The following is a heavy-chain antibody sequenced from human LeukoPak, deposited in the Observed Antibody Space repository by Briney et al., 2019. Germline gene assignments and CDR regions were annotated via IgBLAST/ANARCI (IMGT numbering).Heavy chain of an antibody. Sequence: SETLSLTCTVSGGSISSSSYYWGWIRQPPGKGLEWIGSIYYSGSTYYNPSLKSRVTISVDTSKNQFSLKLSSVTAADTAVYYCASGQPGEFEDYWGQGTLVTVSS. CDR3: ASGQPGEFEDY. J-gene: IGHJ4*02. V-gene: IGHV4-39*07. CDR1: GGSISSSSYY. D-gene: IGHD3-10*01. CDR2: IYYSGST.